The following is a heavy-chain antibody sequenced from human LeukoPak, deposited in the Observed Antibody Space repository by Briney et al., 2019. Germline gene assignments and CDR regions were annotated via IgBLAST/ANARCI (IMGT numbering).Heavy chain of an antibody. D-gene: IGHD4-11*01. Sequence: ASVKVSCKAFGYTFTGYYMHWVRQAPGQGLEWMGWINPNSGGTKYAQKFQGRLTMTRDTSISTAYMELSRLRSDDTAIYYCARDPHDYKFYFDLWGQGTLVTVSS. CDR2: INPNSGGT. J-gene: IGHJ4*02. CDR3: ARDPHDYKFYFDL. CDR1: GYTFTGYY. V-gene: IGHV1-2*02.